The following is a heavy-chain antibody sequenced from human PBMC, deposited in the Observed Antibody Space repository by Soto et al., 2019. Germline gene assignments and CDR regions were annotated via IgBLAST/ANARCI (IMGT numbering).Heavy chain of an antibody. D-gene: IGHD6-13*01. V-gene: IGHV3-30*18. CDR2: ISYDGSNK. CDR3: AKAHSSSWLFNY. Sequence: PGGSLRLSCAASGFTFSSYGMHWVRQAPGKGLEWVAVISYDGSNKYYADSVKGRFTISRDNSKNTLYLQMNSLRAEDTAVYYCAKAHSSSWLFNYWGQGTLVTVSS. J-gene: IGHJ4*02. CDR1: GFTFSSYG.